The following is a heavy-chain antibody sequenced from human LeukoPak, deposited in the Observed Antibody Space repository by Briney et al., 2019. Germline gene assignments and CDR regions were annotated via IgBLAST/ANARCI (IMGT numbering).Heavy chain of an antibody. J-gene: IGHJ6*03. CDR3: ARGGISIFGVVIYMDV. Sequence: GESLRLSCAASGFSFDDYGMSWVRQAPGKGLEWVSGINWNGGSTGYADSVKGRFTISRDNAKNSLSLQMNSLRVEDTALYYCARGGISIFGVVIYMDVWGKGTTVTVSS. CDR1: GFSFDDYG. D-gene: IGHD3-3*01. CDR2: INWNGGST. V-gene: IGHV3-20*04.